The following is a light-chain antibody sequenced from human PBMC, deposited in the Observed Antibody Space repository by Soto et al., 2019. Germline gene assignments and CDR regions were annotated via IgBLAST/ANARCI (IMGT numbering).Light chain of an antibody. CDR3: QQYDNWPQT. J-gene: IGKJ1*01. Sequence: ERVLKQSPGTLSLSPGERATLSCRASQSVSSSYLAWYQQKPGQAPRLLIYGASSRATGIPDRFSGSGSGTEFTLTISNLQSVDFAVYYCQQYDNWPQTFGQGTKVDI. CDR2: GAS. CDR1: QSVSSSY. V-gene: IGKV3-20*01.